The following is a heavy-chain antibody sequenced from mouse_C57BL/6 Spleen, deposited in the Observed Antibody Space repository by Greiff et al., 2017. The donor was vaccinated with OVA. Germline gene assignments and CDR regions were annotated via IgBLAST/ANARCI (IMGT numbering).Heavy chain of an antibody. D-gene: IGHD2-2*01. V-gene: IGHV1-61*01. CDR1: GYTFTSYW. Sequence: VQLQQPGAELVRPGSSVKLSCKASGYTFTSYWMDWVKQRPGQGLEWIGNIYPSDSETHYNQKFKDKATLTVDKSSSTAYMQLSSLTSEDSAVYYCARSMVTTGFAYWGQGTLVTVSA. CDR2: IYPSDSET. J-gene: IGHJ3*01. CDR3: ARSMVTTGFAY.